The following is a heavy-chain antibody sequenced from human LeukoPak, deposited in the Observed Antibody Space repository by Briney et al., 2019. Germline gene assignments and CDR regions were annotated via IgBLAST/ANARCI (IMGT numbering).Heavy chain of an antibody. CDR2: IYYSGST. D-gene: IGHD2-8*02. CDR3: ARSPAWYYFDY. V-gene: IGHV4-59*01. J-gene: IGHJ4*02. CDR1: GGSISNYY. Sequence: SETLSLTCTLSGGSISNYYWSWIRQPPGQGLEWIGYIYYSGSTNYNPSLKSRVTISVDTSKNQFSLKLSSMTAADTAVYYCARSPAWYYFDYWGQGTLVTVSS.